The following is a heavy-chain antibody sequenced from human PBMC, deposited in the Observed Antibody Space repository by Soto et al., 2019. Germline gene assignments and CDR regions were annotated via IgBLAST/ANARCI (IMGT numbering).Heavy chain of an antibody. CDR1: GGPFSGYY. Sequence: QVQLQQWGAGLLKPSETLSLTCAIYGGPFSGYYWNWIRQPPGKGLDVMGEINHGGSTNYNPSLKCRVTMSVDTSKNQFSLKLTSVTAADTAVYYCARDRQRGYCTGDSCYSYFDYWGQGTQVIVSS. CDR2: INHGGST. D-gene: IGHD2-15*01. V-gene: IGHV4-34*01. CDR3: ARDRQRGYCTGDSCYSYFDY. J-gene: IGHJ4*02.